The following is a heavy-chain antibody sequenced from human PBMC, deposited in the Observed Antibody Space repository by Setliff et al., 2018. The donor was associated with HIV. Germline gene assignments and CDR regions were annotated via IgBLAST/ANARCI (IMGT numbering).Heavy chain of an antibody. Sequence: GGSLRLSCAASGFTFSSYSMNWVRQAPGKGLEWVSYISSSSSTIYYADSVKGRFTISRDNAKNSLYLQMNSLRAEDTAVYYCAKEYCSGGSCRESDYWGQGTLVTVSS. V-gene: IGHV3-48*04. D-gene: IGHD2-15*01. CDR2: ISSSSSTI. J-gene: IGHJ4*02. CDR3: AKEYCSGGSCRESDY. CDR1: GFTFSSYS.